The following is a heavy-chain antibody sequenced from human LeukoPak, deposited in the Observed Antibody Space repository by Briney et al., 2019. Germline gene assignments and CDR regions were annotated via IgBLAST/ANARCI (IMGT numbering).Heavy chain of an antibody. CDR2: IKQDGSEK. Sequence: GGSLRLSCAASGFTFSSYAMSWVRQAPGKGLEWVANIKQDGSEKYYVDSVKGRFTISRDNAKNSLYLQMNSLRAEDTAVYYCARDGDLDGYNLYYFDYWGQGTLVTVSS. D-gene: IGHD5-24*01. CDR1: GFTFSSYA. J-gene: IGHJ4*02. V-gene: IGHV3-7*01. CDR3: ARDGDLDGYNLYYFDY.